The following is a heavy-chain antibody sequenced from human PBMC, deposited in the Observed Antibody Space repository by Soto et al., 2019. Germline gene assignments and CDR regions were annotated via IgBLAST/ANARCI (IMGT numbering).Heavy chain of an antibody. V-gene: IGHV3-23*01. J-gene: IGHJ2*01. Sequence: EVQLLESGGGSEQPGGSLRLSCAASDFTFSSYAMSWVRQAPGKGLEWVSAISGNAITTYYADSVKGRFTISRDNSKNTLYLQMNSLRAEDTAVYYCSKGYGSGTYRSDWYFAVWGRGTLVTVSS. CDR2: ISGNAITT. CDR3: SKGYGSGTYRSDWYFAV. CDR1: DFTFSSYA. D-gene: IGHD3-10*01.